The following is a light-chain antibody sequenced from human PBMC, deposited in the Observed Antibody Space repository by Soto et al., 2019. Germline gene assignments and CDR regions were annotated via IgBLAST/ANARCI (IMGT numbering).Light chain of an antibody. CDR3: MLWDSSTDHYV. CDR1: SIGNKI. V-gene: IGLV3-21*02. J-gene: IGLJ1*01. CDR2: DDS. Sequence: SYELAQPPSVSVAPGQTARITWGGNSIGNKIVNWYQQKPGQAPVLVVYDDSVRTSGIPERLSGSNSGNTATLAISRVEVGDEADYYCMLWDSSTDHYVFGAGTKVTVL.